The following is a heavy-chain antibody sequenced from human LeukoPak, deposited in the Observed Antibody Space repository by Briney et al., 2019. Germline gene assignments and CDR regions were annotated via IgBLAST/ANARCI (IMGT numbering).Heavy chain of an antibody. Sequence: PGGSLRLSCAASGFTFSSYSMNWVRQAPGKGLEWVSSSGSSSSYIYYADSVKGRFTISRDNAKNSLYLQMNSLRAEDTAVYYCATSPGSSGWPDYWGQGTLVTVSS. D-gene: IGHD6-19*01. CDR3: ATSPGSSGWPDY. CDR2: SGSSSSYI. J-gene: IGHJ4*02. V-gene: IGHV3-21*01. CDR1: GFTFSSYS.